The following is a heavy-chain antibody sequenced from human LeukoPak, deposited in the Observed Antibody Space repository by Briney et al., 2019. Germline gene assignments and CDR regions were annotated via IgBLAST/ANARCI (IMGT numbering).Heavy chain of an antibody. CDR1: GGSFSGYF. CDR2: INHSGST. J-gene: IGHJ4*02. V-gene: IGHV4-34*01. CDR3: ARVTGYCSGGSCYPYIDY. D-gene: IGHD2-15*01. Sequence: SVTLSLTCAVYGGSFSGYFWSWIRQPPGKGLEWIGEINHSGSTNYNPSLKSRVTISVDTSKNQFSLKLSSVTAADTAVYYCARVTGYCSGGSCYPYIDYWGQGTLVTVSS.